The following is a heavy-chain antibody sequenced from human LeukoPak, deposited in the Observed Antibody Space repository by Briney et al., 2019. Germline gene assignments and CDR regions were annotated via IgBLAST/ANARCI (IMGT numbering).Heavy chain of an antibody. J-gene: IGHJ6*02. V-gene: IGHV3-66*01. CDR1: GFTFTSNY. CDR3: ARDPVTRDYYHGMDV. Sequence: GGSLRLSCAASGFTFTSNYISWVRQAPGKGLEWVSVIYSDGSTYYADSVKGRFTISRDNSKNTLYLQVNSLRAEDTAVYYCARDPVTRDYYHGMDVWGQGTTVTVSS. CDR2: IYSDGST. D-gene: IGHD4-11*01.